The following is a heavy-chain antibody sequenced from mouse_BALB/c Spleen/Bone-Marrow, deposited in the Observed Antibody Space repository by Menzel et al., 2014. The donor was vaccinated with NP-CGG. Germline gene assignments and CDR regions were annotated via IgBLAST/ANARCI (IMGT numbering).Heavy chain of an antibody. CDR1: GYSFTSYW. CDR3: ARELLRLRSAMDY. J-gene: IGHJ4*01. CDR2: IDPSDSET. Sequence: VQLQQSGPQLVRPGASVKISCKASGYSFTSYWMHWVKQRPGQGLEWIGMIDPSDSETRLNQKFKDKATLTVDKSSSTAYMQLSSPTSEDSAVYYCARELLRLRSAMDYWGQGISVTVSS. D-gene: IGHD1-2*01. V-gene: IGHV1S127*01.